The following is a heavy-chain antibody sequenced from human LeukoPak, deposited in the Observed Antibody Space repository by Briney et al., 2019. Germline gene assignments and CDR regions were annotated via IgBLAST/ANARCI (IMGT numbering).Heavy chain of an antibody. Sequence: SETLSLTCTVSGGSISSSSYYWSWIRQPPGKGLEWIGYIYYSGSTNYNPSLKSRVTISVDTSKNQFSLKLSSVTAADTAVYYCARDIDYGDIWGQGTMVTVSS. CDR1: GGSISSSSYY. CDR3: ARDIDYGDI. CDR2: IYYSGST. V-gene: IGHV4-61*01. D-gene: IGHD4-17*01. J-gene: IGHJ3*02.